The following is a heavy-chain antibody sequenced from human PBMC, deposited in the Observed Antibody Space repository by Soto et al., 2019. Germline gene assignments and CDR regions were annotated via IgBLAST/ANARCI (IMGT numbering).Heavy chain of an antibody. J-gene: IGHJ4*02. D-gene: IGHD4-17*01. Sequence: GESLKISCQGSGYRFTSYWIGWVRQMPGKGLEWMWIIYPGDSDTRYSPSFQGQVTISADKSISTAYLQWSSLKASDTAMYYCVYRDPRYFDYWGQGTLVTVSS. CDR1: GYRFTSYW. CDR2: IYPGDSDT. CDR3: VYRDPRYFDY. V-gene: IGHV5-51*01.